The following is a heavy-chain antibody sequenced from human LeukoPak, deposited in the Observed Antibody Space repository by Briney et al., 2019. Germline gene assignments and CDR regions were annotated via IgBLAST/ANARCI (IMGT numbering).Heavy chain of an antibody. CDR3: GARSGPESYYVDY. D-gene: IGHD3-10*01. CDR1: VFTVTITY. J-gene: IGHJ4*02. V-gene: IGHV3-53*01. Sequence: PGVSLRLSCSASVFTVTITYVTGVPHAPGQGREYVSVTYRSGCTYYADSVRALSTISRDRNILFLEMNSLRFGDTAVYYCGARSGPESYYVDYWGEGTLVTVSS. CDR2: TYRSGCT.